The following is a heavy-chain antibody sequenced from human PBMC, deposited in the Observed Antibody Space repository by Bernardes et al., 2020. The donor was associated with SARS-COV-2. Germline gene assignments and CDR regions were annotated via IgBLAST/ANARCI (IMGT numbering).Heavy chain of an antibody. Sequence: GGSLRLSCAASGFTFSSHEMNWVRQAPGKGLEWVSYISSSGSTIYYADSVKGRFTISRDNAKNSLYLQMNSLRAEDTAVYYCARDRLGITIFGGVYYYGMDVWGQGTTVTVSS. CDR3: ARDRLGITIFGGVYYYGMDV. V-gene: IGHV3-48*03. CDR2: ISSSGSTI. J-gene: IGHJ6*02. CDR1: GFTFSSHE. D-gene: IGHD3-3*01.